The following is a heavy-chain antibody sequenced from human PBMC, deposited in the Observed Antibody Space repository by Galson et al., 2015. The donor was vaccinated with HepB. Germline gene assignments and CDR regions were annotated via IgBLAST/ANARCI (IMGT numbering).Heavy chain of an antibody. D-gene: IGHD2-8*02. CDR3: AKAMLKYWSIPLSYNMDV. V-gene: IGHV3-30*18. J-gene: IGHJ6*03. CDR1: GFAFNSYT. Sequence: SLRLSCAASGFAFNSYTMHWVRQAPGQGLEWVAVIAYDASTKYYTDSVKGRFTISRDNSKNTLYLQMNGLRAEDTAVYYCAKAMLKYWSIPLSYNMDVWGKGTTVTVSS. CDR2: IAYDASTK.